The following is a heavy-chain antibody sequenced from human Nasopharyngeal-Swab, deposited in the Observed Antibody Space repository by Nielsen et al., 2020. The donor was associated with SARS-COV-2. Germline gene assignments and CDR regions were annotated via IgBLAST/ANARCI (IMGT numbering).Heavy chain of an antibody. CDR3: ARDGLDYDFWSAYSMDV. CDR1: GFTFNNYN. J-gene: IGHJ6*02. V-gene: IGHV3-21*01. D-gene: IGHD3-3*01. Sequence: GGSRRLSCAASGFTFNNYNFNWVRQAPGKGLEWVSSISSSSSYIYYADSVKGRFTISRDNAKNSLYLQMNSLRAEDTAVYYCARDGLDYDFWSAYSMDVWGQGTTVTVSS. CDR2: ISSSSSYI.